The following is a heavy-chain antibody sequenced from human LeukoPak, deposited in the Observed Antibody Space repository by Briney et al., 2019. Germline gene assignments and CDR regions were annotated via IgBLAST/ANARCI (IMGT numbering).Heavy chain of an antibody. CDR2: IHYTGGT. CDR3: ARGNILSGYCFDF. J-gene: IGHJ4*02. V-gene: IGHV4-34*01. Sequence: SETLSLTCAVYGGSISGYYWSWIRQPPGKGLEWVGEIHYTGGTSYNPSLKSRATISIDTSKDQLSLKLSSVTAADTAVYYCARGNILSGYCFDFWGQGALVTVSS. D-gene: IGHD3-9*01. CDR1: GGSISGYY.